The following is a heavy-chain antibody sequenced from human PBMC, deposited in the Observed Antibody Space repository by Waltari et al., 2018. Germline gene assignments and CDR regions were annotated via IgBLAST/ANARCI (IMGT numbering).Heavy chain of an antibody. Sequence: QVQLQESGPGLVKPSETLSLTCTVSGGSISRYYWSWLRKTPGKGLEWIGYIYYSGSTNYNPSLKSRVTISVDTSKNQFSLKLSSVTAADTAVYYCARDSSSSLYYYGMDVWGQGTTVTVSS. D-gene: IGHD6-6*01. CDR3: ARDSSSSLYYYGMDV. J-gene: IGHJ6*02. CDR2: IYYSGST. CDR1: GGSISRYY. V-gene: IGHV4-59*01.